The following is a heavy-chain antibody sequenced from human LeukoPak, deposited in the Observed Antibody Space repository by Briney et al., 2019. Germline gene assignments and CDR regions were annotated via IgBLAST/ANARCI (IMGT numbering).Heavy chain of an antibody. D-gene: IGHD6-19*01. V-gene: IGHV3-30-3*01. CDR2: ISYDGSNK. CDR3: ARFELVVAGLRPSRNYYYYGMDV. Sequence: GGSLRLSCAASGFTFSSYAMHWVRQAPGKGLEWVAVISYDGSNKYYADSVKGRFTISRDNSKNTLYLQMNSLRAEDTAVYYCARFELVVAGLRPSRNYYYYGMDVWGQGTTVTVSS. CDR1: GFTFSSYA. J-gene: IGHJ6*02.